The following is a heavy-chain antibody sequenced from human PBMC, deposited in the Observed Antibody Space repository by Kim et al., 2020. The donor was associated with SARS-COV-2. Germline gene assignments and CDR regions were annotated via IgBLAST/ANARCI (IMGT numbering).Heavy chain of an antibody. CDR1: GGSISSYY. V-gene: IGHV4-4*07. Sequence: SETLSLTCTVSGGSISSYYWSWIRQPAGKGLEWIGRIYTSGSTNYNPSLKSRVTMSVDTSKNQFSLKLSSVTAADTAVYYCARDRPLNWNYFPYEFDPWGQGTLVTVSS. D-gene: IGHD1-7*01. J-gene: IGHJ5*02. CDR2: IYTSGST. CDR3: ARDRPLNWNYFPYEFDP.